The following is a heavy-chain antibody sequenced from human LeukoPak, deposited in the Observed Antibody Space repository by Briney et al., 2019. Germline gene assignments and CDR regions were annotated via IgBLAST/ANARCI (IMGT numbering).Heavy chain of an antibody. D-gene: IGHD2-15*01. CDR3: AKGGVVGTRYYFDS. CDR2: TKEDGSGS. J-gene: IGHJ4*02. CDR1: GFSFSYYW. V-gene: IGHV3-7*01. Sequence: GGSLRLSCAASGFSFSYYWMSWVRQAPGKGLEWVANTKEDGSGSSYVDSVKGRFTISRDNAKDSLYLQMNSLRAEDTAVYYCAKGGVVGTRYYFDSWGQGTLVTVSS.